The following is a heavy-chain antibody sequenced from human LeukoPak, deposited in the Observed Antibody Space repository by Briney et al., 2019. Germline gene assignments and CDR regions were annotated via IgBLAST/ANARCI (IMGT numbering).Heavy chain of an antibody. J-gene: IGHJ3*02. Sequence: PSETLSLTCTVSGYSISSGYYWGWIRQPPGKGLEWIGSIYYSGSTYYNPSLKSRVTISVDTSKNQFSLKLSSVTAADTAVYYCARFITMVRGVILYDAFDIWGQGTMVTVSS. D-gene: IGHD3-10*01. CDR1: GYSISSGYY. V-gene: IGHV4-38-2*02. CDR2: IYYSGST. CDR3: ARFITMVRGVILYDAFDI.